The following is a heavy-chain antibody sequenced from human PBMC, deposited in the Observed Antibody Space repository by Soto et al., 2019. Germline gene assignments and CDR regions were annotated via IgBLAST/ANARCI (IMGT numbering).Heavy chain of an antibody. CDR2: IYPGDSDT. CDR3: ARLYGSERGWFDP. D-gene: IGHD3-10*01. J-gene: IGHJ5*02. Sequence: VESLKISCKGSGYIFTSYWIGWVLQVPGKGLEWMGIIYPGDSDTRYSPSFQGQVTISADKSISTAYLQWSSLKASDTAMYYCARLYGSERGWFDPWGQGTLVTVSS. V-gene: IGHV5-51*01. CDR1: GYIFTSYW.